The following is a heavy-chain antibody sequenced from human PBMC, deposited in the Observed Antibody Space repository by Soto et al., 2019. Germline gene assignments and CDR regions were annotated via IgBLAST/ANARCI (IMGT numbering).Heavy chain of an antibody. CDR3: AKDTDYYYHYYMDV. V-gene: IGHV3-23*01. Sequence: GGSLRLSCAASGFTFSSYAMSWVRQAPGKGLEWVSAISGSGGSTYYADSVKGRFTISRDNSKNTLYLQMNSLRAEDTAVYYCAKDTDYYYHYYMDVWGKGTTVTVSS. D-gene: IGHD4-4*01. CDR2: ISGSGGST. J-gene: IGHJ6*03. CDR1: GFTFSSYA.